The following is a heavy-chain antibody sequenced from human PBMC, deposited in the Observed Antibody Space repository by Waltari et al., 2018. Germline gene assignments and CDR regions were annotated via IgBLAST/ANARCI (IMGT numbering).Heavy chain of an antibody. CDR1: GGTFSSYA. CDR3: SRENYGGNSYYMDV. CDR2: IIPILGIA. J-gene: IGHJ6*03. Sequence: QVQLVQSGAEVKKPGSSVKVSCKASGGTFSSYAISWVRQAPGQGLEWMGGIIPILGIANYAQKLQGRVTITADESTSTAYMDLSSLRSEDTAVYYCSRENYGGNSYYMDVWGKGTTVTVSS. V-gene: IGHV1-69*04. D-gene: IGHD2-21*02.